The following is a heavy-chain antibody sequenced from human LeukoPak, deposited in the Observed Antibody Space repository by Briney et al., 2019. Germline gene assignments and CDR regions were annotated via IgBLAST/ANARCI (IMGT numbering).Heavy chain of an antibody. J-gene: IGHJ4*02. D-gene: IGHD2-2*02. CDR3: AKDLRYLVDY. CDR2: IRYDGSNK. V-gene: IGHV3-30*02. Sequence: PGGSLRLSCAACGFTFSSYGMHWVRQVPGKGLEWVAFIRYDGSNKYYADSVKGRFTICRDNSKNTLYLQMNSLRAEDTAVYYCAKDLRYLVDYWGQGTLVTVSS. CDR1: GFTFSSYG.